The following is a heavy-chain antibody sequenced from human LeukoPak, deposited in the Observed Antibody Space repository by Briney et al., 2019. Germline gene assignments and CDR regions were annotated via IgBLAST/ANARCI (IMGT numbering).Heavy chain of an antibody. Sequence: ASVKVSCKASGFTFTGYYIHWVRQAPGQGLEWMGWINPNNGDTNYAQKFQGRVTMTRDTSISTAYMELSRLRSDDTAVYYCYYYYDSSFNEVNDYWGQGTLVTVSS. CDR2: INPNNGDT. J-gene: IGHJ4*02. CDR1: GFTFTGYY. V-gene: IGHV1-2*02. CDR3: YYYYDSSFNEVNDY. D-gene: IGHD3-22*01.